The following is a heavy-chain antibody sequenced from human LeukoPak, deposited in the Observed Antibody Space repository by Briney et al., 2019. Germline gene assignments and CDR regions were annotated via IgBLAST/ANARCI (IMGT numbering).Heavy chain of an antibody. CDR3: ARDVREDLAAAGAFDY. V-gene: IGHV3-48*03. J-gene: IGHJ4*02. CDR1: GFTFGRNE. D-gene: IGHD6-13*01. CDR2: MSSRGDTI. Sequence: PGESLRLSCGASGFTFGRNEMNWDRQAPGKGLEWLAYMSSRGDTIFYADSVKGRFIISRDSAKHSLYLQMSSLRAEDTAVYYCARDVREDLAAAGAFDYWGQGTLVTVSS.